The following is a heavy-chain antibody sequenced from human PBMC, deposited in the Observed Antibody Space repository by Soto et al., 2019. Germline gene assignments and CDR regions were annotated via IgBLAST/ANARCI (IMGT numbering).Heavy chain of an antibody. Sequence: GGSLRLSCAASGFTFSSYGMHWVRQAPGKGLEWVAVISYDGSNKYYADSVKGRFTISRDNSKNTLYLQMNSLRAEDTAVYYWAKDEYCSGGSCYGPSDYWGQGTLVTVSS. V-gene: IGHV3-30*18. D-gene: IGHD2-15*01. CDR1: GFTFSSYG. J-gene: IGHJ4*02. CDR2: ISYDGSNK. CDR3: AKDEYCSGGSCYGPSDY.